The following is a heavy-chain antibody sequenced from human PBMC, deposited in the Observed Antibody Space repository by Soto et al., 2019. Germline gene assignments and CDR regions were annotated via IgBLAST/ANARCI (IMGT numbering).Heavy chain of an antibody. CDR2: ISSSSSTI. Sequence: PGGSLRLSCAASGFTFSSYSMNWVRQAPGKGLEWVSYISSSSSTIYYADSVKGRFTISRGNAKNSLYLQMNSLRAEDTAVYYCVRDGCRVAAAGWFDYWGQGTLVTVSS. CDR3: VRDGCRVAAAGWFDY. CDR1: GFTFSSYS. D-gene: IGHD6-13*01. J-gene: IGHJ4*02. V-gene: IGHV3-48*01.